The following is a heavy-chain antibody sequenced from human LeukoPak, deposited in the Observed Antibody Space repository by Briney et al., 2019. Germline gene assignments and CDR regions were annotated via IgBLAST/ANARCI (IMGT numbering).Heavy chain of an antibody. V-gene: IGHV4-59*01. D-gene: IGHD3-22*01. Sequence: SETLSLTCTVSGGSISSYYWSWIRQPPGKGLEWIAYLFYSGSTDYNPSLESRVTISVDTSKNQFSLKLRSVTAADTAVYYCARALGYSSGHFDYWGQGTLVTVSS. J-gene: IGHJ4*02. CDR2: LFYSGST. CDR1: GGSISSYY. CDR3: ARALGYSSGHFDY.